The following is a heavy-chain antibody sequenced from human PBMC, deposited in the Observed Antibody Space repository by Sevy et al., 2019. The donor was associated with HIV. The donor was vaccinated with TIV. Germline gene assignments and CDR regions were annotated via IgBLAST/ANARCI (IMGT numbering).Heavy chain of an antibody. J-gene: IGHJ4*02. D-gene: IGHD5-12*01. Sequence: ASVKVSCKASGYTFNNYYIHWVRQAPGQGLEWMGIINPSGGRTNYAQKFQDRVTMTRDTSTSIVYMELSSLRSEDTAVYYCTRDRYSGYGFDYWGQRTLVTVSS. V-gene: IGHV1-46*02. CDR2: INPSGGRT. CDR3: TRDRYSGYGFDY. CDR1: GYTFNNYY.